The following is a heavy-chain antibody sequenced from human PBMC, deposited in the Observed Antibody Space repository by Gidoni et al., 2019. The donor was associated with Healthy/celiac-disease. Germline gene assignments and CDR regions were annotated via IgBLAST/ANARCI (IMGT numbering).Heavy chain of an antibody. J-gene: IGHJ4*02. CDR3: ARLRGYSYGSHFDY. CDR1: GGTFSSYT. V-gene: IGHV1-69*02. CDR2: IIPILGIA. Sequence: QVQLVQSGAELRKPGSSVKVPCKASGGTFSSYTISWVRQAPGQGLEWMGRIIPILGIANSAQKFQGRLTITADKSTSTAYMELSSLRSEDTAVYYCARLRGYSYGSHFDYWGQGTLVTVSS. D-gene: IGHD5-18*01.